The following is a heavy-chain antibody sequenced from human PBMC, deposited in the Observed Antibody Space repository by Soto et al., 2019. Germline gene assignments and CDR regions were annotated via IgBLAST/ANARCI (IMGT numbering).Heavy chain of an antibody. V-gene: IGHV4-34*01. D-gene: IGHD2-2*01. CDR1: GGSFSGYY. Sequence: SETLSLTCAVYGGSFSGYYWSWIRQPPGKGLEWIGEINHSGSTNYNPSLKSRVTISVDTSKNQFSPNLSSVTAADTAVYYCARMAPAPPRCSSTSCYPGYFDYWGQGTLVTVSS. CDR2: INHSGST. CDR3: ARMAPAPPRCSSTSCYPGYFDY. J-gene: IGHJ4*02.